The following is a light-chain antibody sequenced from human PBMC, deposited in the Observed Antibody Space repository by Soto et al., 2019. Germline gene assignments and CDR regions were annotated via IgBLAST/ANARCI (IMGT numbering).Light chain of an antibody. CDR3: SSYSVTSTHYV. V-gene: IGLV2-14*01. CDR2: EVN. J-gene: IGLJ1*01. Sequence: QSALSRPASVSGSPRQSITISCTGSSSDVGGYNYVSWYQQHPGKAPKLMIYEVNNRPSGVSDRFSGSKSGKTASLTISGLQSEDEADYYCSSYSVTSTHYVFGSGTKVTVL. CDR1: SSDVGGYNY.